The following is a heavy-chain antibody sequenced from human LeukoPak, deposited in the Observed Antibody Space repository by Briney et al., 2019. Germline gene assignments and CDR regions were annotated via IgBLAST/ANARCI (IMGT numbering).Heavy chain of an antibody. J-gene: IGHJ4*02. D-gene: IGHD3-16*01. CDR1: GFTFSTSW. CDR2: IKEDGSEK. Sequence: PGGSLRLSCAASGFTFSTSWMSWARQAPGKGLEWVANIKEDGSEKWYMDSVKGRFTISRDNAKNSLYLQMNSLRAEDTAAFYCAKGDYFDYWGQGTLVTVSS. V-gene: IGHV3-7*01. CDR3: AKGDYFDY.